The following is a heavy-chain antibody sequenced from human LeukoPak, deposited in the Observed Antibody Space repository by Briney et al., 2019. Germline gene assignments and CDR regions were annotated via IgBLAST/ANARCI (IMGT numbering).Heavy chain of an antibody. D-gene: IGHD3-10*01. Sequence: SETLSLTCAVSGGPLSSNYWWSWVRQPPGQGLEWIGSVDHSGGTYYNPSLRSRVSISVDTSKNQFSLKLSSVTAADTAVYSCAGFTFFRGVITFDYWGQGTLVTVSS. CDR1: GGPLSSNYW. V-gene: IGHV4-4*02. CDR2: VDHSGGT. J-gene: IGHJ4*02. CDR3: AGFTFFRGVITFDY.